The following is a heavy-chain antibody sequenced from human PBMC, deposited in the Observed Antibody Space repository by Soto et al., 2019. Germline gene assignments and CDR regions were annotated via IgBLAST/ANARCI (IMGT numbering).Heavy chain of an antibody. Sequence: ASVKVSCKASGYNFTSYYMHWVLQAPGQGLEWMGIINPSGGSTSYAQKFQGRVTMTRDTSTSTVYMELSSLRSEDTAVYYCAGQPVDYYGMDVWGQGTTVTVSS. D-gene: IGHD6-6*01. J-gene: IGHJ6*02. V-gene: IGHV1-46*01. CDR3: AGQPVDYYGMDV. CDR2: INPSGGST. CDR1: GYNFTSYY.